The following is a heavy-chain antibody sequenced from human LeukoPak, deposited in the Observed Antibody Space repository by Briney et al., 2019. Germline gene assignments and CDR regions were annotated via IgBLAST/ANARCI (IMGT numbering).Heavy chain of an antibody. CDR3: ARWGLWGSYYFDY. CDR1: GGSISSYY. V-gene: IGHV4-59*01. CDR2: IYYSGST. D-gene: IGHD3-16*01. J-gene: IGHJ4*02. Sequence: SETLSLTCTVSGGSISSYYWNWIRQPPGKGLEWIGYIYYSGSTNYNPSLKSRVTISVGMSKNQFSLKLSSVTAADTAVYYCARWGLWGSYYFDYWGEGTLVTVSS.